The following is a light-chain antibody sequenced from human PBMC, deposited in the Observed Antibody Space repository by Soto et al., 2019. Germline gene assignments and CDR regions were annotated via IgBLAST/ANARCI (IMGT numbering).Light chain of an antibody. CDR1: QSVSSY. CDR2: DAS. V-gene: IGKV3-11*01. Sequence: EMVMTQSPAPLSVSPGERAALSCRASQSVSSYLAWYQQKPGQAPRLLIYDASNRATGIPARFSGSGSGTDFTLTISSLEPEDFAVYYCQQRSNWPGTFGQGTKVDIK. CDR3: QQRSNWPGT. J-gene: IGKJ1*01.